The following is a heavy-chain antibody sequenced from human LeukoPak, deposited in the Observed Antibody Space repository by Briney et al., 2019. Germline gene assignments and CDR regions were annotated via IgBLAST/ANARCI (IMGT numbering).Heavy chain of an antibody. Sequence: GGSLRLSCAASGFTFSIYAMNWVRQAPGKRLEWVSAIRGSGISTYYADSVKGRFTISRDNSKNTLYLQMNSLRAEDTAVYYCANWYSERSSSDYWGQGTLVTVSS. V-gene: IGHV3-23*01. CDR2: IRGSGIST. CDR1: GFTFSIYA. D-gene: IGHD1-26*01. CDR3: ANWYSERSSSDY. J-gene: IGHJ4*02.